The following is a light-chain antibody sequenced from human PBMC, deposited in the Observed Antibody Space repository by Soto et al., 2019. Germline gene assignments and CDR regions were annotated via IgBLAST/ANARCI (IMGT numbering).Light chain of an antibody. CDR2: DAP. Sequence: DLQMTQSPSTLSASVGDRVTITCRASQNINRWLAWYQQKPGKAPKVLTYDAPRLDSAVPGRFSGSGSGTEFTLTISSLQPDDFATSYCRQYHINSWTFGQGTKVEIK. CDR3: RQYHINSWT. J-gene: IGKJ1*01. V-gene: IGKV1-5*01. CDR1: QNINRW.